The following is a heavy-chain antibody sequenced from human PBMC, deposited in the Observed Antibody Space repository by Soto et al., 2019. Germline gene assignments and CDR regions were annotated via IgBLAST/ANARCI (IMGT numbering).Heavy chain of an antibody. CDR1: GGSCSGYY. CDR3: ARGGAGIVATIPFFDY. CDR2: INHSGST. Sequence: SETLSLTSAVYGGSCSGYYWSWIRQPPGKGLEWIGEINHSGSTNYNPSLKSRVTISVDTSKNQFSLKLSSVTAADTAVYYCARGGAGIVATIPFFDYWGQGTLVTVSS. D-gene: IGHD5-12*01. J-gene: IGHJ4*02. V-gene: IGHV4-34*01.